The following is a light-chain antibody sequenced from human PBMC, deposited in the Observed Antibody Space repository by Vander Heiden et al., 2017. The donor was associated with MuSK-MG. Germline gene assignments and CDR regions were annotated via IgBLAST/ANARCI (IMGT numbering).Light chain of an antibody. CDR3: SSYTSTNTQV. CDR1: SSDVGGYNY. CDR2: DVS. J-gene: IGLJ2*01. V-gene: IGLV2-14*03. Sequence: QSALTQPASVSGSPGQSITISCTGTSSDVGGYNYVSWYQRHPDKAPKLMIYDVSDRPSGISDRFSGSKSGNTASLTISGLQAEDEADYYCSSYTSTNTQVFGGGTKLTVL.